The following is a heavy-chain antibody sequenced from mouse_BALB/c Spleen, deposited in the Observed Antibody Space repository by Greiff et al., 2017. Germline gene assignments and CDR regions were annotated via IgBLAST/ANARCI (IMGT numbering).Heavy chain of an antibody. CDR3: AREWSYAMDY. CDR2: ISSGGST. D-gene: IGHD1-1*02. Sequence: EVKVEESGGGLVKPGGSLKLSCAASGFTFSSYAMSWVRQTPEKRLEWVASISSGGSTYYPDSVKGRFTISRDNARNILYLQMSSLRSEDTAMYYCAREWSYAMDYWGQGTSVTVSS. CDR1: GFTFSSYA. V-gene: IGHV5-6-5*01. J-gene: IGHJ4*01.